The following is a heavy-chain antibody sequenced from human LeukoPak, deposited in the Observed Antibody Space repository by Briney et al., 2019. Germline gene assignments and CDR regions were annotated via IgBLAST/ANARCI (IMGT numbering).Heavy chain of an antibody. Sequence: LSLTCALSRGSIISGGYSWTWIRHPAWKGREGGGYIYHSQSTYYTPSLKSRVTISVDRSKNQFSLKLSSVTAADTALYYCARVQHYYDSSGYYYVSYFDYWGQGTLVTVSS. J-gene: IGHJ4*02. CDR3: ARVQHYYDSSGYYYVSYFDY. CDR2: IYHSQST. CDR1: RGSIISGGYS. D-gene: IGHD3-22*01. V-gene: IGHV4-30-2*01.